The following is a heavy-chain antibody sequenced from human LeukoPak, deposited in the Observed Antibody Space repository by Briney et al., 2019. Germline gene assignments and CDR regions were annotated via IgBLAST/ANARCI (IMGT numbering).Heavy chain of an antibody. CDR3: ARAPYGDLEYFHH. J-gene: IGHJ1*01. D-gene: IGHD4-17*01. Sequence: SETLSLTCTVSGGSISSYYWSWIRQPPGKGLEWIGYISNSGSTNSNPSLKSRVTISVDTSKNQFSLKLSSVTAADTAVYYCARAPYGDLEYFHHWGQGTLVTVSS. CDR1: GGSISSYY. CDR2: ISNSGST. V-gene: IGHV4-59*08.